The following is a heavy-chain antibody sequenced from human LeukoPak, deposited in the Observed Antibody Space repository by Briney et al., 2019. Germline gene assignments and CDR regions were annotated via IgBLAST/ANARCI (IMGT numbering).Heavy chain of an antibody. Sequence: GGSLRLSCAASGFTFSSYWMSWVRQAPGKGLEWVANIKQDGSEKYYVDSVKGRFTISRDNAKNSLYLQMNSLRAEDTAVYYCAREDGEYCSSTSCSEPFDYWGQGTLVTVSS. CDR1: GFTFSSYW. V-gene: IGHV3-7*01. CDR3: AREDGEYCSSTSCSEPFDY. D-gene: IGHD2-2*01. CDR2: IKQDGSEK. J-gene: IGHJ4*02.